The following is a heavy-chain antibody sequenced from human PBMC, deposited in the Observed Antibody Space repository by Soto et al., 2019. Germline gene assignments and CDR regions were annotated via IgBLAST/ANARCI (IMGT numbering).Heavy chain of an antibody. CDR2: IGAYNGNT. D-gene: IGHD1-1*01. J-gene: IGHJ4*02. CDR1: GYTFASYA. Sequence: GASVKVSCKASGYTFASYAISWMRQAPGQGLEWMGWIGAYNGNTNYAQKLQGRVTMTTDTSTSTAYMELRSLRSDDTAVYYCARRYGYSFAYWGQGTLVTVSS. CDR3: ARRYGYSFAY. V-gene: IGHV1-18*01.